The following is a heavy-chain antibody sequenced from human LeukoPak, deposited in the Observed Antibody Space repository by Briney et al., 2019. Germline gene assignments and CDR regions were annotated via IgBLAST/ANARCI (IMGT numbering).Heavy chain of an antibody. CDR1: GFTFSSFG. V-gene: IGHV3-30*02. Sequence: GGSLRLSCAASGFTFSSFGMHWVRQAPGKGLEWVAYIRYDGSNKNYADSLEGRFTISRDNSKNALYLQIDSLRPEDTAVYYCAKKRGAAFYNWLDPWGQGALVTVSS. D-gene: IGHD1-26*01. J-gene: IGHJ5*02. CDR2: IRYDGSNK. CDR3: AKKRGAAFYNWLDP.